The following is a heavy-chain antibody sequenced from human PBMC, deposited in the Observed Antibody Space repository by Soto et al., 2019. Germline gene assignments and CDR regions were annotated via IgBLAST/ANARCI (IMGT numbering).Heavy chain of an antibody. CDR1: GFTFGGYG. J-gene: IGHJ4*02. Sequence: GSMRLSCAASGFTFGGYGMHWVRQAPGKGLEWAAAISYDGRNTYYADSVQGRFAISRDNSKNTMYLQMNSLRVEDTAVYYCARAKWHDGSGRVREFDYWGQGA. CDR3: ARAKWHDGSGRVREFDY. V-gene: IGHV3-33*01. D-gene: IGHD3-10*01. CDR2: ISYDGRNT.